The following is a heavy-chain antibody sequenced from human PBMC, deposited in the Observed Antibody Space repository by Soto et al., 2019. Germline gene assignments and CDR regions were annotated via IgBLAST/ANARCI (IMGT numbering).Heavy chain of an antibody. J-gene: IGHJ4*02. Sequence: PGGSLRLSCAASGFTFSSSWMHWVCQAPEKGQEWVADIKCDGSEKYYVDSVKGRLTISRDNYLQVNSLRAEDMTVYYCVRRPTTVTSGRFDYWGQRTLVTVSS. CDR3: VRRPTTVTSGRFDY. CDR1: GFTFSSSW. V-gene: IGHV3-7*03. CDR2: IKCDGSEK. D-gene: IGHD4-17*01.